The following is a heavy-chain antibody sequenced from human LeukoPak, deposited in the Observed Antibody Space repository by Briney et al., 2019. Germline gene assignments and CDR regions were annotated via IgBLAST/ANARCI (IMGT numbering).Heavy chain of an antibody. J-gene: IGHJ4*02. CDR1: VFTFSSYA. CDR3: AKNTSGTYLDY. D-gene: IGHD1-26*01. V-gene: IGHV3-23*01. Sequence: GGSLRLSCAASVFTFSSYAMTWVRQAPGKGLEWVSSISTSGVSTNYAVSVKGRFTISRDNSKTMVYLQMNSLRAEDTAVYYCAKNTSGTYLDYWGQGILVTVSS. CDR2: ISTSGVST.